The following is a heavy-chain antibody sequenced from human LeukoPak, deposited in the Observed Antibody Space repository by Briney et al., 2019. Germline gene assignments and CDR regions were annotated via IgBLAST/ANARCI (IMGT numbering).Heavy chain of an antibody. V-gene: IGHV3-21*01. CDR3: ARGPRNSSSYQYFQH. CDR2: ISSSSAYI. CDR1: GFTFSSYS. Sequence: GGSLRLSCAASGFTFSSYSMNWVRQAPGKGLEWVSSISSSSAYIYCADSEKGRFTISRDNAKNSLYPQMNSLRVENTAVYYCARGPRNSSSYQYFQHWGQGTLVTVSS. J-gene: IGHJ1*01. D-gene: IGHD6-13*01.